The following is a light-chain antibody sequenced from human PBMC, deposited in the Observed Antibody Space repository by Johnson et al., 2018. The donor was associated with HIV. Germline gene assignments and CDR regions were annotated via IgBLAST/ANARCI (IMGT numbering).Light chain of an antibody. CDR1: SSNIGNNS. J-gene: IGLJ1*01. CDR3: GTWDSSLSAVFYV. V-gene: IGLV1-51*01. CDR2: DNN. Sequence: QSVLTQPPSVSAAPGQKVTISCSGSSSNIGNNSVSWYQQVPGTAPKLLIYDNNKRPSGIPDRFSGSKSGTSATLGITGLQTGDEADYYCGTWDSSLSAVFYVFGTGTKVTVL.